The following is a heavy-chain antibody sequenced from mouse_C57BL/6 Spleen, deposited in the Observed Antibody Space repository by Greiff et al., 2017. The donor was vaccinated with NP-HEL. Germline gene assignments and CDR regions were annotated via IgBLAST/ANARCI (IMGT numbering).Heavy chain of an antibody. CDR2: ISYDGSN. D-gene: IGHD1-1*01. Sequence: EVQLQESGPGLVKPSQSLSLTCSVTGYSITSGYYWNWIRQFPGNKLEWMGYISYDGSNNYNPSLKNRISITRDTSKNQFFLKLNSVTTEDTATYYCAKDPLYGSSPAWFAYWGQGTLVTVSA. J-gene: IGHJ3*01. V-gene: IGHV3-6*01. CDR1: GYSITSGYY. CDR3: AKDPLYGSSPAWFAY.